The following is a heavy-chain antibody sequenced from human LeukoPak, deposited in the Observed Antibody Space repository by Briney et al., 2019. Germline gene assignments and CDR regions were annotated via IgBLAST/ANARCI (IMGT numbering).Heavy chain of an antibody. Sequence: GGSLRLSCVASGLTFNNYNMNWVRQAAGKGLEWVSLISSDGSYIYYADSVRGRFTISRDNAKNSLYLQMNSLRAEDTAVYFSASPHYCSGSSCCFGYWGQGTLVTVSS. V-gene: IGHV3-21*01. CDR2: ISSDGSYI. D-gene: IGHD2-15*01. J-gene: IGHJ4*03. CDR3: ASPHYCSGSSCCFGY. CDR1: GLTFNNYN.